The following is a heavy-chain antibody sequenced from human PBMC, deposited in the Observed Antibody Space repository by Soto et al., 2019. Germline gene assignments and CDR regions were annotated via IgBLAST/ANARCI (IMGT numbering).Heavy chain of an antibody. V-gene: IGHV1-69*10. CDR2: IIPILGTA. J-gene: IGHJ6*02. D-gene: IGHD3-3*01. Sequence: ASVKVSCKASGYTFTSYAIDWVRQAPGQGLEWMGGIIPILGTANYAQKFQGRVTITADKSTSTAYMELSSLRSEDTAVYYCARVALYDFWSGYASGYYYGMDVWGQGTTVTVSS. CDR1: GYTFTSYA. CDR3: ARVALYDFWSGYASGYYYGMDV.